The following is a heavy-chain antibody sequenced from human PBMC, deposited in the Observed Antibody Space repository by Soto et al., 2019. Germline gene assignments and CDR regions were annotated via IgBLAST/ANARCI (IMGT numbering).Heavy chain of an antibody. Sequence: GGSLRLSCAASGFTFSSYSMHWVRQAPGKGLEWVAVISYDGSNKYYADSVKGRFTISRDISKSILYLQMDSLRVEDTDRYYCTKDSGYDSTDWGLGTVVTVSS. D-gene: IGHD3-9*01. V-gene: IGHV3-30*18. J-gene: IGHJ4*02. CDR2: ISYDGSNK. CDR1: GFTFSSYS. CDR3: TKDSGYDSTD.